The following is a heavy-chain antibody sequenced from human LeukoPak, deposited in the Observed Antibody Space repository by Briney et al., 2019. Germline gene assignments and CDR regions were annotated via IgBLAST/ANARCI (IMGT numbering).Heavy chain of an antibody. D-gene: IGHD3-9*01. J-gene: IGHJ4*02. V-gene: IGHV3-23*01. CDR3: AKWGDYDVLTGYYDSDY. Sequence: GGSLRLPCAASGFTFSNYAMSWVRQAPGQGLEWVSAVSGRDTSTYYTDSVKGRFTISRDSSKNTLYLQMNSLSAEDTAIYYCAKWGDYDVLTGYYDSDYWGQGTLVTVSS. CDR2: VSGRDTST. CDR1: GFTFSNYA.